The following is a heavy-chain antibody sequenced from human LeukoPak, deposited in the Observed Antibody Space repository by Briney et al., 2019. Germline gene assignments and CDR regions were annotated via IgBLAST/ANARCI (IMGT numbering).Heavy chain of an antibody. Sequence: SETLSLTCSVSGASISSNYWSWIRQTPGKGLEWIGYINYSGSTNYNPSLKSRVTISIDTSKNQSSLKLSSVTAADTAVYYCAREDPLITWGQGTLVTVSS. V-gene: IGHV4-59*01. CDR3: AREDPLIT. CDR1: GASISSNY. D-gene: IGHD3-16*01. J-gene: IGHJ5*02. CDR2: INYSGST.